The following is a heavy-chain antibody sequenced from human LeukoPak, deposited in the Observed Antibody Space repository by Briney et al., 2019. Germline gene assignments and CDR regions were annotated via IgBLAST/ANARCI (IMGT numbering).Heavy chain of an antibody. V-gene: IGHV3-21*01. J-gene: IGHJ4*02. CDR2: ISSSSSYI. CDR1: GFTFSSYS. Sequence: PGGSLCLSCAASGFTFSSYSMNWVRQAPGKGLEWVSSISSSSSYIYYADSVKGRFTISRDNAKNSLYLQMNSLRAEDTAVYYCARDLGYSYGSDPYFDYWGEGTRVPVSS. D-gene: IGHD5-18*01. CDR3: ARDLGYSYGSDPYFDY.